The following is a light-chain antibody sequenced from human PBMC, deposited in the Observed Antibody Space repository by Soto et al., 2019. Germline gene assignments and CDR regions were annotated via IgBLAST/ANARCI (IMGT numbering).Light chain of an antibody. CDR1: QSVSSI. Sequence: EIVMTQSPATLSVSPGERATLSCRASQSVSSILAWYQQRPGQAPRLLMYGASSRATGIPDRFSGSGSGTDFTLTISRLEPEDFAVYYCHHYGNSPQTFGQGTKVDIK. J-gene: IGKJ1*01. CDR3: HHYGNSPQT. V-gene: IGKV3-20*01. CDR2: GAS.